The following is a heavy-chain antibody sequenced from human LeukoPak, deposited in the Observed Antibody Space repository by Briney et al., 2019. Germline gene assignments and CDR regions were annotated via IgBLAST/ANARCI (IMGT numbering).Heavy chain of an antibody. Sequence: PSETLSLTCAVYGGSFSGYYWSWIRQPPGKGLEWIGEINHSGSTNYNPSLKSRVTISVDTSKNQFSLKLSSVTAADTAVYYCAREVAVADNYFDYWGQGTLVTVSS. CDR2: INHSGST. J-gene: IGHJ4*02. CDR1: GGSFSGYY. CDR3: AREVAVADNYFDY. V-gene: IGHV4-34*01. D-gene: IGHD6-19*01.